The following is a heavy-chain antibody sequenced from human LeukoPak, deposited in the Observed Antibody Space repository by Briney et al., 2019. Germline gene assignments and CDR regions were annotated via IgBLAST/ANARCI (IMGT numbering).Heavy chain of an antibody. V-gene: IGHV4-39*07. J-gene: IGHJ4*02. CDR1: GGSISSSSYY. D-gene: IGHD3-3*01. Sequence: SETLSLTCTVSGGSISSSSYYWGWIRQPPGKGLEWIGSIYYSGSTYYNPSLKSRVTISVDTSKNQFSLKLSSVTAADTAVYYCARLESGNYDFWSGKQSRPYWGQGALVTVS. CDR3: ARLESGNYDFWSGKQSRPY. CDR2: IYYSGST.